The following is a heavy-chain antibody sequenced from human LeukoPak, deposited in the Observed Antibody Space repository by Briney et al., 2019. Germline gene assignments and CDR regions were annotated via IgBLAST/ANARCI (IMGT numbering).Heavy chain of an antibody. CDR3: TTDFWPGYSSGFQSPTNPENDY. V-gene: IGHV3-15*01. CDR2: IKSKTDGGTT. CDR1: GFTFSNAW. J-gene: IGHJ4*02. D-gene: IGHD6-19*01. Sequence: GGSLRLSCAASGFTFSNAWMSWVRQAPGKGLEWVGRIKSKTDGGTTDYAAPVKGRFTISRDDSKNTLYLQMNSLKTEDTAVYYCTTDFWPGYSSGFQSPTNPENDYWGQGTLVTVSS.